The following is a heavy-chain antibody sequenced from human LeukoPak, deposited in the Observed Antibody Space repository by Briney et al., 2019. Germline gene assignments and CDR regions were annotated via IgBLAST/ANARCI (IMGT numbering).Heavy chain of an antibody. D-gene: IGHD2-15*01. CDR1: GFTFSDHY. CDR2: TRNKANSYTT. CDR3: AKAPVTSCRGAFCYPFDY. Sequence: GGSLRLSCAASGFTFSDHYMDWVRQAPGKGLEWVGRTRNKANSYTTEYAASVKGRFTISRDDSKNSLYLQMNSLRAEDAAVYYCAKAPVTSCRGAFCYPFDYWGQGTLVTVSS. V-gene: IGHV3-72*01. J-gene: IGHJ4*02.